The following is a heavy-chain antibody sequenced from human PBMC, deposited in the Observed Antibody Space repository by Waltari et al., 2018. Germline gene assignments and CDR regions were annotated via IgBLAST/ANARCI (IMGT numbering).Heavy chain of an antibody. D-gene: IGHD1-26*01. CDR3: AKAGGIHNYPLDP. CDR2: SSSDGSGK. V-gene: IGHV3-30*18. J-gene: IGHJ5*02. CDR1: GYPFNNYG. Sequence: QVEESGGGVVQPGGSLRLSCVASGYPFNNYGMHWVRQAPGKWLEWLAVSSSDGSGKYYADSVKGRFTMSRDNSKNTVYLQMNSLRPEDTAVYYCAKAGGIHNYPLDPWGQGTLVTVSS.